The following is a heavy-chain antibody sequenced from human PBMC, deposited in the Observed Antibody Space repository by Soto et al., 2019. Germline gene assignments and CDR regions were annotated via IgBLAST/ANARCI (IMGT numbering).Heavy chain of an antibody. CDR1: GGSFSGYY. CDR3: ASVRIAYYYGSGSYRNYGMDV. V-gene: IGHV4-34*01. CDR2: INHSGST. Sequence: QVQLQQWGAGLLKPSETLSLTCAVYGGSFSGYYWSWIRQPPGKGLEWIGEINHSGSTNYNPSLKSRVTRSVDTSKNQFSLKLSSVTAADTAVYYCASVRIAYYYGSGSYRNYGMDVWGQGTTVTVSS. J-gene: IGHJ6*02. D-gene: IGHD3-10*01.